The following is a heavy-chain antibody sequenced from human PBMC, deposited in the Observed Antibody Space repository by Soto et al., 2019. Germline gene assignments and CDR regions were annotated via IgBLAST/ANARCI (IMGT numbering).Heavy chain of an antibody. CDR3: AREIAAAGTLDY. V-gene: IGHV3-30-3*01. D-gene: IGHD6-13*01. J-gene: IGHJ4*02. CDR1: GFTFSSYA. Sequence: QVQLVESGGGVVQPGRSLRLSCAASGFTFSSYAMHWVRQAPGKGLEWVAVISYDGSNKYYADSVKGRFTISRDNSKNTLYLQMNSLRAEDTAVYYCAREIAAAGTLDYWGQGTLVTVSS. CDR2: ISYDGSNK.